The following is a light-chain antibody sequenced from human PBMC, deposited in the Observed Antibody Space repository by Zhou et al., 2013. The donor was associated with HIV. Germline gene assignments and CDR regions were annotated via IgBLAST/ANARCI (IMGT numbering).Light chain of an antibody. CDR2: GAS. CDR3: LQDNNYPRT. J-gene: IGKJ1*01. V-gene: IGKV1-6*01. Sequence: AIQMTQSPSSLSASVGDRVTITCRASQDIRNELGWYQQKPGKAPKVLIYGASSLQSGVPSRFSGSGSGTDFTLTISSLQPEDFATYYCLQDNNYPRTFGQGTKVE. CDR1: QDIRNE.